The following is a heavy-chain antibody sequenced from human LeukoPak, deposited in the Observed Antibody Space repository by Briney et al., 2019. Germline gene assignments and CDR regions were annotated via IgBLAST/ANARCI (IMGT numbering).Heavy chain of an antibody. D-gene: IGHD1-26*01. CDR1: GFIFTDYE. CDR2: IGTDGDI. Sequence: GGSLRLSCDASGFIFTDYEMHWVRQPIGKGLEWVSGIGTDGDIYYPVSVKGRFTISRDSAKNSLYLQLNSLRAEDTAVYYCARETVGTALFDYWGQGTLVSVSS. CDR3: ARETVGTALFDY. V-gene: IGHV3-13*01. J-gene: IGHJ4*02.